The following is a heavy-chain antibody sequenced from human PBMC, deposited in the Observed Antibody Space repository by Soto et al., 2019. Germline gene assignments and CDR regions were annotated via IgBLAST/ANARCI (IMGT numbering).Heavy chain of an antibody. Sequence: EVQLVESGGGLVKPGGSLRLSCAASGFTFSNAWMSWVRQAPGKGLEWVGRIKSKTDGGTTDYAAPVKGRFTISRDDSKNTLYLQMNSLKTEDTAVYYCTTIYCSGGSFYSWADWGQGTLVTVSS. CDR3: TTIYCSGGSFYSWAD. V-gene: IGHV3-15*01. J-gene: IGHJ4*02. CDR1: GFTFSNAW. D-gene: IGHD2-15*01. CDR2: IKSKTDGGTT.